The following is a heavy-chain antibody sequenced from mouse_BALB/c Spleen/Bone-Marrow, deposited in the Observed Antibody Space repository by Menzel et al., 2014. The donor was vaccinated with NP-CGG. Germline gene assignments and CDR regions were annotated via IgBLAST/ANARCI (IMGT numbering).Heavy chain of an antibody. CDR2: INPANGNT. D-gene: IGHD2-2*01. CDR1: GFNIKDTY. J-gene: IGHJ2*01. CDR3: ASYVYGYYFDY. Sequence: EVQGVESGAELVKPGASVKLSCTASGFNIKDTYMHWVKQRPEQGLEWIGRINPANGNTKYAPTFQGKAIITADTATNTAYLQLSSLTSEDTAVYYCASYVYGYYFDYWGQGTTLTVSS. V-gene: IGHV14-3*02.